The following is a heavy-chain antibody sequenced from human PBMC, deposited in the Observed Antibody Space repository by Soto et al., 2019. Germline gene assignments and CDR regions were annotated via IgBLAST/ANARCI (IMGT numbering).Heavy chain of an antibody. D-gene: IGHD6-19*01. V-gene: IGHV4-59*11. CDR2: IYYNGNT. CDR3: ARGGWSVDS. J-gene: IGHJ5*01. CDR1: GGSMSSLY. Sequence: SSETLSLTCTVSGGSMSSLYWSWIRQNTGKGREWVGYIYYNGNTDYNPSLKSRVTMSVDTSKNQFSLKLTSVTAADTAVYFCARGGWSVDSWGRGILVTVSS.